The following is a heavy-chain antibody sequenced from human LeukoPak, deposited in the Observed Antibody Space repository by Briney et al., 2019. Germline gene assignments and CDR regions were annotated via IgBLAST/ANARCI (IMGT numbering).Heavy chain of an antibody. D-gene: IGHD4-17*01. Sequence: PGGSLRLSCAASGFTFSSYSMNWVRQAPGKGLEWVSSISSSSSYIYYADSVKGRFTISRDNAKNSLYLQMNSLRAEDTAVYYCARDLTSYDYGDYRYFDYWGQGTLVTVSS. V-gene: IGHV3-21*01. CDR2: ISSSSSYI. J-gene: IGHJ4*02. CDR3: ARDLTSYDYGDYRYFDY. CDR1: GFTFSSYS.